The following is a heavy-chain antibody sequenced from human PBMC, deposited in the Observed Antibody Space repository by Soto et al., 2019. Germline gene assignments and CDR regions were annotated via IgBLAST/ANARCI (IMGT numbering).Heavy chain of an antibody. Sequence: SETLSLPCTVCGGSISSGNYYWSWIRQAPGKGLEWIGYIYSTGSSYYNPSLRSRVSMSVDTSKNQFSLNLSSVTAADTAVYFSGRDGIQFCMSGPDRCDPCGQRTLVTIYS. V-gene: IGHV4-30-4*01. CDR1: GGSISSGNYY. CDR2: IYSTGSS. J-gene: IGHJ5*02. D-gene: IGHD5-18*01. CDR3: GRDGIQFCMSGPDRCDP.